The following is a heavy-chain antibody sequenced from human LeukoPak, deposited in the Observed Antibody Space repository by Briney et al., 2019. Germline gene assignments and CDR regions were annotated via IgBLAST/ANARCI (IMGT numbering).Heavy chain of an antibody. V-gene: IGHV1-18*01. Sequence: GASVKVSCKASGYTFISYGISWVRRAPGQGLEWMGWITTYNGNTYSAQKFQGRVTMTTDTSTSTAYMELRSLRSDDTAVYYCAREMWGTTLVTPFDYWGQGTLVTVSS. CDR1: GYTFISYG. J-gene: IGHJ4*02. D-gene: IGHD4-23*01. CDR2: ITTYNGNT. CDR3: AREMWGTTLVTPFDY.